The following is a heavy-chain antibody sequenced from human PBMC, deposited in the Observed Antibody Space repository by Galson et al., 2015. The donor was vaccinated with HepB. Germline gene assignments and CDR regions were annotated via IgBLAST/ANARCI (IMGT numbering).Heavy chain of an antibody. D-gene: IGHD3-10*01. CDR1: GFTFSSYA. Sequence: SLRLSCAASGFTFSSYAMHWVRQAPGKGLEYVSAISSNGGSTYYADSVKGRFTISRDNSKNTLYLQMSSLRAEDTAVYYCVKDRVSSGSGRLYFDYWGQGTLVTVSS. J-gene: IGHJ4*02. V-gene: IGHV3-64D*06. CDR2: ISSNGGST. CDR3: VKDRVSSGSGRLYFDY.